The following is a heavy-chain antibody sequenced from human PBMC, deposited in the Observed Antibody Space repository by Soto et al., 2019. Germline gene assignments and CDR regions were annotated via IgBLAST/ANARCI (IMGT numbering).Heavy chain of an antibody. CDR2: IKPDNGDT. CDR1: GYPFSKYG. D-gene: IGHD3-10*01. V-gene: IGHV1-18*04. CDR3: ATSSDSGFDP. J-gene: IGHJ5*02. Sequence: QLQLVQSGAEVERPGASVRVSCKAYGYPFSKYGISWIRQAPGQGLEWMGWIKPDNGDTNYAQKFQGRVTMTTDTSSNTAYMELRSLRSDDTVVYYCATSSDSGFDPWGQGTLVSVSS.